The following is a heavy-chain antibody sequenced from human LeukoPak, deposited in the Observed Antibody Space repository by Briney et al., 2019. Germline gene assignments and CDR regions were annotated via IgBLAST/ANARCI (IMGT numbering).Heavy chain of an antibody. J-gene: IGHJ4*02. CDR3: ARRATTERGHSYGLDF. V-gene: IGHV3-21*01. D-gene: IGHD5-18*01. CDR1: GFTFSSYH. CDR2: IGSSGSYI. Sequence: RGSLRLSCEVSGFTFSSYHMNWVRQAPGKGLEWVSSIGSSGSYIYYADSLTGRFTISRDNAKNSLYLQMNSLRAEDTAMYYCARRATTERGHSYGLDFWGQGTLVTVSS.